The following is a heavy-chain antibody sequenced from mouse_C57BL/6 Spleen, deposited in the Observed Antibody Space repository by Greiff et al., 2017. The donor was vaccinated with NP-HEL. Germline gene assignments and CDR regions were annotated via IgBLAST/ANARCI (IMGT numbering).Heavy chain of an antibody. J-gene: IGHJ3*01. D-gene: IGHD2-12*01. CDR1: GFTFSDYG. CDR3: AWKENDGTWFGY. V-gene: IGHV5-17*01. Sequence: EVKLMESGGGLVKPGGSLKLSCAASGFTFSDYGMHWVRQAPEKGLEWVAYISSGSSTIYYADTVKGRFTISRDNAKNTLFLQMTSLRSEDTAMYYCAWKENDGTWFGYWGQGTLVTVAA. CDR2: ISSGSSTI.